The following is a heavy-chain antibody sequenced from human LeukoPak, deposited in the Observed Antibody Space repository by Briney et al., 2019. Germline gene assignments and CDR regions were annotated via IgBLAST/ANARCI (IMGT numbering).Heavy chain of an antibody. Sequence: PSETLSLTCAVYGGSFSDYYWSWIRQPPGKGLEWIGEIDHGGSTSYNPSLKSRVTISVDTSKKQFSLKLTSVTAADTAVYYCARRGLYDYVWGSRSYYFDYWGQGTLVTVSS. V-gene: IGHV4-34*01. J-gene: IGHJ4*02. CDR1: GGSFSDYY. D-gene: IGHD3-16*01. CDR3: ARRGLYDYVWGSRSYYFDY. CDR2: IDHGGST.